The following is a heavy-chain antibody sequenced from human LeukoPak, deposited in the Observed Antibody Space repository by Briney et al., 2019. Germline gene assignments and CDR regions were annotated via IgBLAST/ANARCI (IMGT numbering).Heavy chain of an antibody. CDR2: IEPKTYGGTT. D-gene: IGHD5-24*01. Sequence: GGSLRLSCTGSGFTFGDFAVTWARQAPGKGLEWVGFIEPKTYGGTTQYAASVKGRFTISRDDSNSVAYLQMNNVKIEDTAVYLCARGIGGVNRTPATDWGQGPLVSV. CDR3: ARGIGGVNRTPATD. V-gene: IGHV3-49*04. CDR1: GFTFGDFA. J-gene: IGHJ4*02.